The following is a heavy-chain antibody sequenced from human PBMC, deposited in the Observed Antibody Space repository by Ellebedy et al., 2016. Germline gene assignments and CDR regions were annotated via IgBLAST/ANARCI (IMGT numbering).Heavy chain of an antibody. Sequence: GGSLRLXXAASGFTFSSYAMHWVRQAPGKGLEWVAVISYDGSNKYYADSVKGRFTISRDNSKNTLYLQMNSLRAEDTAVYYCAKDWSGAYFDYWGQGTLVTVSS. J-gene: IGHJ4*02. CDR3: AKDWSGAYFDY. CDR2: ISYDGSNK. D-gene: IGHD3-3*01. V-gene: IGHV3-30-3*01. CDR1: GFTFSSYA.